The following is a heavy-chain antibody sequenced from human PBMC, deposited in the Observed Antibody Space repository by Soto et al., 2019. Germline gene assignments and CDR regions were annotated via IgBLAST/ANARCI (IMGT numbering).Heavy chain of an antibody. D-gene: IGHD3-10*01. V-gene: IGHV1-69*02. Sequence: QVQLVQSGAEVKKPGSSVKVSCKASGGTFSSYTISWVRQAPGQGLEWMGRIIPILGIANYAQKFQGRVTITADKSTSRVYMGLSSLRSENTAMYYCTRGLHGSMVRVGTLNCWGQGTLVTVSS. CDR1: GGTFSSYT. CDR2: IIPILGIA. J-gene: IGHJ4*02. CDR3: TRGLHGSMVRVGTLNC.